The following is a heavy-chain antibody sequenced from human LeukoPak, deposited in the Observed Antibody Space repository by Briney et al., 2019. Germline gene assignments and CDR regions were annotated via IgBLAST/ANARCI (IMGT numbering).Heavy chain of an antibody. D-gene: IGHD3-22*01. J-gene: IGHJ4*02. Sequence: PGGSXRLSCAASGFTFDDYAMHWVRHARGKGLEWVSGISWNSGSIGYADSVKGRFTISRDNAKNSLYLQMNSLRAEDTAVYYCAKADGDHYDSSGSFDYWGQGTLVTVSS. V-gene: IGHV3-9*01. CDR2: ISWNSGSI. CDR1: GFTFDDYA. CDR3: AKADGDHYDSSGSFDY.